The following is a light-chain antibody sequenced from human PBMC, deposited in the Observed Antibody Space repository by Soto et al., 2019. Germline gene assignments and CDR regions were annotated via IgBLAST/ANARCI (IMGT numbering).Light chain of an antibody. CDR3: QQYGSSGT. J-gene: IGKJ1*01. CDR1: QSVSSF. CDR2: DAS. Sequence: ETVLTQSPATLSLSPGEGATLSCRASQSVSSFLAWYQQKPGQAPRLLIYDASNRATGIPARFSGSGSGTDFTLTISSLEPEDFAAYYCQQYGSSGTFGQGTTGDIK. V-gene: IGKV3-11*01.